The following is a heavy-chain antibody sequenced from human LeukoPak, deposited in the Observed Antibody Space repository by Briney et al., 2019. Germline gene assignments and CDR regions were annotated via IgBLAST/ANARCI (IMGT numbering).Heavy chain of an antibody. CDR3: AKDIAAAGDFDY. D-gene: IGHD6-13*01. V-gene: IGHV3-9*01. CDR2: ISWNSGSI. Sequence: GGSLRLSCAASGFTFDDYAMHWVRQAPGKGLEGVSGISWNSGSIVYADSVKGRFTISRDNAKNSLYLQMNSLRAEDTALYYCAKDIAAAGDFDYWGQGTLVTVSS. CDR1: GFTFDDYA. J-gene: IGHJ4*02.